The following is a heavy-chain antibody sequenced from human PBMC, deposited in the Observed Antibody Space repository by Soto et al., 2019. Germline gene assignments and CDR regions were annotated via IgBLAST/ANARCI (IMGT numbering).Heavy chain of an antibody. CDR2: TYYRSKWST. V-gene: IGHV6-1*01. J-gene: IGHJ4*02. D-gene: IGHD3-10*01. CDR3: ARALAGSYDY. CDR1: GDSVSSKSAA. Sequence: SQTPSLTCAISGDSVSSKSAAWNWIRQAPSRGLEWLGRTYYRSKWSTDYAVSLRGRITVNPDSSKNQFSLRLTSVTPEDTAVYYCARALAGSYDYWGQGTPVTVSS.